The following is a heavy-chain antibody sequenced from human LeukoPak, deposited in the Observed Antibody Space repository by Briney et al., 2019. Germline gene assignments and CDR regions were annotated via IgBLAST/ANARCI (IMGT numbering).Heavy chain of an antibody. Sequence: SETLSLTCSVSGGSFTSYYWSWIRQPAGKGLEWIGRIHTSGTTNYNPSVKGRVTMSVDTATNQSSLQLSSVTAADTAVYYCARTVGGTVFDYWGQGNLVTVSS. CDR1: GGSFTSYY. V-gene: IGHV4-4*07. CDR2: IHTSGTT. D-gene: IGHD1-26*01. J-gene: IGHJ4*02. CDR3: ARTVGGTVFDY.